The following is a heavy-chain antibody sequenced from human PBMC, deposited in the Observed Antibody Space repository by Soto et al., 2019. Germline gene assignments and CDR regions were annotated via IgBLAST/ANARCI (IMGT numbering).Heavy chain of an antibody. CDR3: ARARVYATGPLDF. CDR1: GFTITSYT. V-gene: IGHV3-21*06. D-gene: IGHD6-13*01. J-gene: IGHJ4*02. CDR2: ISSSSDYI. Sequence: PGGSLRLSCAASGFTITSYTMNWVRQAPGKGLEWVSSISSSSDYIYYADSMKGRVTISRDNAKNSLFLDMNSLTGEDTAVYYCARARVYATGPLDFWGQGTLVTVSS.